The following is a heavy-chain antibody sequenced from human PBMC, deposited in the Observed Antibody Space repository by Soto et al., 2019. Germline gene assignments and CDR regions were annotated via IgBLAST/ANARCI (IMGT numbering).Heavy chain of an antibody. CDR2: IYYSGST. V-gene: IGHV4-59*01. D-gene: IGHD6-13*01. CDR1: GGSISSYY. CDR3: ARDLRGSIAAAGTPPDNWFDP. J-gene: IGHJ5*02. Sequence: SETLSLTCTVSGGSISSYYWSWIRQPPGKGLEWIGYIYYSGSTNYNPSLKSRVTISVDTSKNQFSLKLSSVTAADTAVYYCARDLRGSIAAAGTPPDNWFDPWGQGTLVTVSS.